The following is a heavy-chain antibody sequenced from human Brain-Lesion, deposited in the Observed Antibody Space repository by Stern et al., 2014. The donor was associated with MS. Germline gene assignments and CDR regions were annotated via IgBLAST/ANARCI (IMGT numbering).Heavy chain of an antibody. CDR3: AKWPHHIAVAGTRYFQH. J-gene: IGHJ1*01. CDR1: GFSFSTYA. Sequence: EVQLLEAGGGLVQPGGSLRLSCAASGFSFSTYAMSWVRQTQGKGLQGVSVISGRCGTTYYADSVKGRFTISRDNSKNTLYLQMDSLRADDTAVYYCAKWPHHIAVAGTRYFQHWGQGTLVTVSS. CDR2: ISGRCGTT. D-gene: IGHD6-19*01. V-gene: IGHV3-23*01.